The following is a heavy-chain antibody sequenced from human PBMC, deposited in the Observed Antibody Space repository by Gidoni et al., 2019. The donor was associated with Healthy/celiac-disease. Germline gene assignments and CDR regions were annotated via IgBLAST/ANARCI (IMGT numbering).Heavy chain of an antibody. CDR3: ARVVAAAGPNDYYYYYGMDV. J-gene: IGHJ6*02. Sequence: EVQLVETGGGLIQPGGSLRLSCAASGLPVSSNYLSWVRQAPGKGLEWVSVIYSGGSTYYADSVKGRFTISGDNSKNTLYLQMNSLRAEDTAVYYCARVVAAAGPNDYYYYYGMDVWGQGTTVTVSS. CDR1: GLPVSSNY. D-gene: IGHD6-13*01. V-gene: IGHV3-53*02. CDR2: IYSGGST.